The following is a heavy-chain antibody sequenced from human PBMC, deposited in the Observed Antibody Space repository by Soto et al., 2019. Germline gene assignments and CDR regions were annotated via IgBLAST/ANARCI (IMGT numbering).Heavy chain of an antibody. V-gene: IGHV4-31*03. CDR3: ARVGYYGSGSYYRGSYYYYMDV. Sequence: SETLSLTCTVSGGSISSGGYYWSWIRQHPGKGLEWIGYIYYSGSTYYNPSLKSRVTISVDTSKNQFSLKLSSVTAADTAVYYCARVGYYGSGSYYRGSYYYYMDVWGKGTTVTVSS. CDR2: IYYSGST. J-gene: IGHJ6*03. CDR1: GGSISSGGYY. D-gene: IGHD3-10*01.